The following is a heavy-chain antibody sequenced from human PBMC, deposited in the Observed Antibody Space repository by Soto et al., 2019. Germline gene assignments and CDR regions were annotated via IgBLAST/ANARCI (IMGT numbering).Heavy chain of an antibody. CDR1: GFTFDDYA. CDR2: ISWNSGSI. D-gene: IGHD3-22*01. Sequence: PGGSLRLSCAASGFTFDDYAMHWVRQAPGKGLEWVSGISWNSGSIGYADSVKGRFTISRDNAKNSLYLQMNSLRAEDTALYYCAKDISSGYYYYFDYWGQGTLVTVSS. J-gene: IGHJ4*02. V-gene: IGHV3-9*01. CDR3: AKDISSGYYYYFDY.